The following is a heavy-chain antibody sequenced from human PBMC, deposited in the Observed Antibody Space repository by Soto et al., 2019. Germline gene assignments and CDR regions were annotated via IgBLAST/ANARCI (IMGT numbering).Heavy chain of an antibody. D-gene: IGHD6-19*01. CDR1: SGSISSSNW. Sequence: SETLSLTCAVSSGSISSSNWWCWVRQPPGKGLEWIGEIYHSGSTNYNPSLKSRVTISVDKSTNQFSLKLSSVTAADTAVYYCAGGITVAGPSRDGFDIWGQGTVVTVSS. CDR2: IYHSGST. V-gene: IGHV4-4*02. CDR3: AGGITVAGPSRDGFDI. J-gene: IGHJ3*02.